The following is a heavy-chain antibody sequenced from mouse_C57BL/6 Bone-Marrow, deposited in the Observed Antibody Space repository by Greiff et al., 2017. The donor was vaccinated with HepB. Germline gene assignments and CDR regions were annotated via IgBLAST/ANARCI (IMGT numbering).Heavy chain of an antibody. CDR1: GYTFTDYY. V-gene: IGHV1-77*01. CDR3: AREGGYYYGSSPWFAY. D-gene: IGHD1-1*01. CDR2: IGPGSGST. J-gene: IGHJ3*01. Sequence: VQLQESGAELVKPGASVKISCKASGYTFTDYYINWVKQRPGQGLEWIGKIGPGSGSTYYNEKFKGKATLTADKSSSTAYMQLSSLTSEDSAVYFCAREGGYYYGSSPWFAYWGQGTLVTVSA.